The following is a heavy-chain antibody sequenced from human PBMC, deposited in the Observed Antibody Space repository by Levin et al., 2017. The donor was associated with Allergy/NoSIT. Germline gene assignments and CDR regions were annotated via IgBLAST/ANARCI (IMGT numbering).Heavy chain of an antibody. CDR2: IYYSGST. D-gene: IGHD1-26*01. CDR1: GGSVSSGSYY. Sequence: PSETLSLTCTVSGGSVSSGSYYWSWIRQPPGKGLEWIGYIYYSGSTNYNPSLKSRVTISVDTSKNQFSLKLSSVTAADTAVYYCARTEVGAAVDVWGQGTTVTVSS. V-gene: IGHV4-61*01. CDR3: ARTEVGAAVDV. J-gene: IGHJ6*02.